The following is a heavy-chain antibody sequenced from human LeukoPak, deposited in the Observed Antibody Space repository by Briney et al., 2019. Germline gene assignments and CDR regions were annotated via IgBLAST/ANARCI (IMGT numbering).Heavy chain of an antibody. D-gene: IGHD2-2*01. CDR2: IQYSRST. J-gene: IGHJ6*02. CDR1: DGSISNYY. V-gene: IGHV4-59*01. CDR3: ARDSGLGYCSTTSCSYGLDV. Sequence: SETLSLTCSVSDGSISNYYWTWIRQPPGKGLEWTGNIQYSRSTNFNPSLKSRVTVSVDTSKNQVSLKLRSVTAADTAVYYCARDSGLGYCSTTSCSYGLDVWGQGTTVFVS.